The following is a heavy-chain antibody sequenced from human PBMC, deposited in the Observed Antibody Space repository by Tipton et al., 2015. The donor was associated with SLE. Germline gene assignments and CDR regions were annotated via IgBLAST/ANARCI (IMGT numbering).Heavy chain of an antibody. J-gene: IGHJ4*02. CDR3: AKDSGNPDYFDY. CDR1: GFTFSANP. V-gene: IGHV3-23*01. Sequence: SLRLSCAASGFTFSANPMSWVRQAPGKGLEWVSTISRTGGSTYYADSVKGHFTISRDNSKNTLYLQMNSLRAEDTAVYYCAKDSGNPDYFDYWGQGTLVTVSS. D-gene: IGHD1-26*01. CDR2: ISRTGGST.